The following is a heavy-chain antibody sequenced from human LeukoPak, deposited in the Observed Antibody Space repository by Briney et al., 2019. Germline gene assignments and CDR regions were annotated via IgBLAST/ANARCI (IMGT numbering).Heavy chain of an antibody. V-gene: IGHV3-48*03. Sequence: GGSLRLSCAASGFTFSSYEMNWVRQAPGKGLEWVSYISSSGSTIYYADSVKGRFTISRGNAKNSLYLQMNSLRAEDTAVYYCASEGGYYYDSSGYLDYWGLGTLVTVSS. CDR1: GFTFSSYE. CDR2: ISSSGSTI. J-gene: IGHJ4*02. CDR3: ASEGGYYYDSSGYLDY. D-gene: IGHD3-22*01.